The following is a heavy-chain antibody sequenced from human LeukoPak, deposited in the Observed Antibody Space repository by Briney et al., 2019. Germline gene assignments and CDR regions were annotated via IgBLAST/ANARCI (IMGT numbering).Heavy chain of an antibody. J-gene: IGHJ6*02. CDR2: IKHDGSET. V-gene: IGHV3-7*02. D-gene: IGHD3-16*01. CDR1: GFTFNSYS. Sequence: PGGSLRLSCAASGFTFNSYSMDWVRQALGKGLEWVANIKHDGSETNYVDSVKGRFTISRDNAKNSLHLQMNSLRVEDTAVYYCAKNGGPHGMDVWGQGTTVTVSS. CDR3: AKNGGPHGMDV.